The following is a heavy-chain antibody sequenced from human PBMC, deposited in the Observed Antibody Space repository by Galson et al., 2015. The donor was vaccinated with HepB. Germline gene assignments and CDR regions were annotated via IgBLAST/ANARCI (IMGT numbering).Heavy chain of an antibody. CDR1: GFTFSGSA. V-gene: IGHV3-73*01. CDR2: IRSKANSYAT. Sequence: SLRLSCAASGFTFSGSAMHWVRQASGKGLEWVGRIRSKANSYATAYAASVKGRFTISRDDSKNTAYLQMNSLKTEDTAVYYCTRSLWFGEENYYYYGMDVWGQGTTVTVSS. D-gene: IGHD3-10*01. J-gene: IGHJ6*02. CDR3: TRSLWFGEENYYYYGMDV.